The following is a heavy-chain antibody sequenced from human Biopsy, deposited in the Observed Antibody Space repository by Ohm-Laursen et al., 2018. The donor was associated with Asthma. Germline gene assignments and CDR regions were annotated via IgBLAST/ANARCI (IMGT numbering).Heavy chain of an antibody. Sequence: SLRLSCAASGFVFRSHAMHWVRQAPGKGLEWVAVVSYDGGVAHYADSMKGRFTISRVNAKSTLYLQMNRLRTDDTAVYYCAKRRGYSDLTDFDHWGQGTLVTVSS. J-gene: IGHJ4*02. CDR2: VSYDGGVA. CDR3: AKRRGYSDLTDFDH. D-gene: IGHD3-3*01. CDR1: GFVFRSHA. V-gene: IGHV3-30*18.